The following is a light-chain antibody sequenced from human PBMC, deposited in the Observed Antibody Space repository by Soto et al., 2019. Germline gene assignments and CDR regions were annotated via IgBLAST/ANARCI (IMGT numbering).Light chain of an antibody. Sequence: DIQMTQSPSTLSASVGDRVTITCRASQRISSWLAWYQQKPGKAPKPLLYKASSLESGVPSTFSGSGSGTAFPLTISSLQPDDFATYYCQQYNSYSFTFGPGTNVDIK. CDR3: QQYNSYSFT. J-gene: IGKJ3*01. CDR2: KAS. CDR1: QRISSW. V-gene: IGKV1-5*03.